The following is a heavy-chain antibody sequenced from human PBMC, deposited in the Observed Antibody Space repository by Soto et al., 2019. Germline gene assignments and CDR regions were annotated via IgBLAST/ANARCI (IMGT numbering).Heavy chain of an antibody. D-gene: IGHD1-26*01. J-gene: IGHJ6*03. CDR1: GFTFSSYS. Sequence: GGSLRLSCAASGFTFSSYSMNWVRQAPGKGLEWVSSISSSSSYIYYVDSVKGRFTISRDNAKNSLYLQMNSLRAEDTAVYYCARVWDFDYYYMDVWGKGTTVTVSS. CDR2: ISSSSSYI. V-gene: IGHV3-21*01. CDR3: ARVWDFDYYYMDV.